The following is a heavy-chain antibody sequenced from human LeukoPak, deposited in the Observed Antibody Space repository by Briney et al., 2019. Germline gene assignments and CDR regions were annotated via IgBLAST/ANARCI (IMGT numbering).Heavy chain of an antibody. D-gene: IGHD4-17*01. CDR1: GGTFSSYA. J-gene: IGHJ1*01. Sequence: GASVKVSCKASGGTFSSYAISWVRQAPGQGLEWMGRIIPILGIANYAQKFQGRVTITADKSTSTAYMELSSLRSEGTAVYYCAREDYGDYAAEYFQHWGQGTLVTVSS. V-gene: IGHV1-69*04. CDR3: AREDYGDYAAEYFQH. CDR2: IIPILGIA.